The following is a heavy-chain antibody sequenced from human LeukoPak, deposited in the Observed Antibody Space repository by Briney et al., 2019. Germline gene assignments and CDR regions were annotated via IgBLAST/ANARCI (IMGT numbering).Heavy chain of an antibody. CDR3: AKGGLYGSVDY. V-gene: IGHV3-23*01. CDR1: GFTFSSYA. CDR2: ISGSGGST. D-gene: IGHD3-10*01. Sequence: GGSLRLSCTASGFTFSSYAMSWVRQAPGKGLEWVSSISGSGGSTYYADSVKGRFTISRDNSKNTLYLQMNSLRAEDTAVYYCAKGGLYGSVDYWGQGTLVTVSS. J-gene: IGHJ4*02.